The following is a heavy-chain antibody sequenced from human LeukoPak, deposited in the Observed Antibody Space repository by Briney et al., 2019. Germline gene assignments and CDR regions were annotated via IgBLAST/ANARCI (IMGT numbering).Heavy chain of an antibody. CDR3: ARHEGTYYDMVD. D-gene: IGHD3-9*01. J-gene: IGHJ4*02. CDR2: IYYSGST. V-gene: IGHV4-59*08. Sequence: SETLSLTCTVSGGSISSYYWSWIRQPPGKGLEWIGYIYYSGSTNYNPSLKSRVTISVDTSKNQFSLKLSSVTAADTAVYYCARHEGTYYDMVDWGQGTLVTVSS. CDR1: GGSISSYY.